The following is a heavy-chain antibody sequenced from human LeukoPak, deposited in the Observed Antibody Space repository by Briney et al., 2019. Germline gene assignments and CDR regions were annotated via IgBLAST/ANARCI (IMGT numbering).Heavy chain of an antibody. Sequence: PSETLSLTCTVSGGSIRSYYWSWMRQPAGKGLEWIGRIYASGSTNYNPSLKSRVTMSVDTSKNQFSLKLSSVTAADTAVYYCARDSYSSSWYFDYWGQGTLVTVSS. CDR2: IYASGST. V-gene: IGHV4-4*07. CDR1: GGSIRSYY. CDR3: ARDSYSSSWYFDY. D-gene: IGHD6-13*01. J-gene: IGHJ4*02.